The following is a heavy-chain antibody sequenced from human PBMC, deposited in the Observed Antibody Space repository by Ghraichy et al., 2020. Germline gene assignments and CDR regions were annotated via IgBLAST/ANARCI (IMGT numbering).Heavy chain of an antibody. Sequence: AAVKVSCKASGYTFTSYDINWVRQATGQGLEWMGWMNPNSGNTGYAQKFQGRVTMTRNTSISTAYMELSSLRSEDTAVYYCARVKSWLEWYFDLWGRGTLVTVSS. D-gene: IGHD6-13*01. CDR2: MNPNSGNT. CDR3: ARVKSWLEWYFDL. V-gene: IGHV1-8*01. J-gene: IGHJ2*01. CDR1: GYTFTSYD.